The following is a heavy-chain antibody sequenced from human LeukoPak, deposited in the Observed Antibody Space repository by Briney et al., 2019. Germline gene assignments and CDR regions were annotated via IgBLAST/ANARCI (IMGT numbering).Heavy chain of an antibody. Sequence: GGSLRLSCVASGFTFSNYAMSWVRQAPGKGLEWVSAISNTGGSTYYADSVKGRFTIYRDNSKNTVYLQMNSLRAEDTALYYCARDYESGTYFDYWGQGTLVTVSS. J-gene: IGHJ4*02. CDR2: ISNTGGST. CDR3: ARDYESGTYFDY. CDR1: GFTFSNYA. V-gene: IGHV3-23*01. D-gene: IGHD1-26*01.